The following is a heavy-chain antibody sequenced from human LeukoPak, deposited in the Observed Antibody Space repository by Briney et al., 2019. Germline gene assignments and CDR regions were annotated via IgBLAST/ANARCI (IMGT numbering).Heavy chain of an antibody. J-gene: IGHJ4*02. V-gene: IGHV4-4*07. CDR1: YGSVSSYY. Sequence: SETLSLTCTISYGSVSSYYWTWIRQPAGKGLEWIGRMYTSGSTNYNPSLKSRVTMSVDTSKNQFSLKLSSVTAADTAVYYCARDDGGGYPAFRGQGTLVTVSS. CDR2: MYTSGST. CDR3: ARDDGGGYPAF. D-gene: IGHD2-15*01.